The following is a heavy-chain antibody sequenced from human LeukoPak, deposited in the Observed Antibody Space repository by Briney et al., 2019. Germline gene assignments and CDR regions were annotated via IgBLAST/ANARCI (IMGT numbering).Heavy chain of an antibody. D-gene: IGHD3-16*01. V-gene: IGHV4-4*09. J-gene: IGHJ4*02. CDR3: AVTHYYDEIVSATPKYYLEY. CDR2: IYTSGST. Sequence: PSETLSLTCAVSGGSISYYYWSWIRQPPGKGLEWIGYIYTSGSTKYNPSLKSRVTISVDTSKSQFSLKLSSVTAADTAVYYCAVTHYYDEIVSATPKYYLEYWGQGTLVPSPQ. CDR1: GGSISYYY.